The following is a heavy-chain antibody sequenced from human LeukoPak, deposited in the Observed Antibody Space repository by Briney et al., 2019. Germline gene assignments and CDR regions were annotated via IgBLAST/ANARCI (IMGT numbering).Heavy chain of an antibody. CDR2: IWYDGSNK. V-gene: IGHV3-33*01. Sequence: QAGGSLRLSCAASGFTSSSYGMHWVRQAPGKGLEWVAVIWYDGSNKYYADSVKGRFTISRDNSKNTLYLQMNSLRAEDTAVYYCARDLSGSSSTLYYYYGMDVWGQGTTVTVSS. CDR3: ARDLSGSSSTLYYYYGMDV. CDR1: GFTSSSYG. J-gene: IGHJ6*02. D-gene: IGHD1-26*01.